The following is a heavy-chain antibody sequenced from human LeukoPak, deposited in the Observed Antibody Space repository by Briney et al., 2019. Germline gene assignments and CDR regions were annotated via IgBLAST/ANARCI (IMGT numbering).Heavy chain of an antibody. J-gene: IGHJ4*02. V-gene: IGHV1-69*04. Sequence: SVKVPCKASAGTFSRDAISWVRQAPGQELEWMGRIIPIFGIANYAQKFQGRVTITADKSTSTAYMELSSLRSEDMAVYYCARDSTYYYDSSGYYYFDYWGQGTLVTVSS. CDR1: AGTFSRDA. CDR3: ARDSTYYYDSSGYYYFDY. CDR2: IIPIFGIA. D-gene: IGHD3-22*01.